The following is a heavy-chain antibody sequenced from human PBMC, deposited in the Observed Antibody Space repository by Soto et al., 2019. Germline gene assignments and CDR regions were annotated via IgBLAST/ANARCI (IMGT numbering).Heavy chain of an antibody. CDR3: ATSIVVVTALDY. V-gene: IGHV1-3*05. D-gene: IGHD2-21*02. CDR1: GYTFTSYA. Sequence: QVQLVQSGAEEKKPGASVKVSCKASGYTFTSYAMHWVRQAPGQRLEWMGWINAGNGNTKYSQKFQGRVTITRDTPASTAYRELSSLRSEDTAVYYCATSIVVVTALDYWGQGTLVTVSS. J-gene: IGHJ4*02. CDR2: INAGNGNT.